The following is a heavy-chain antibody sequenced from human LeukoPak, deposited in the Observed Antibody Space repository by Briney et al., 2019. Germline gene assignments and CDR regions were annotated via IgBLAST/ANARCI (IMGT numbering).Heavy chain of an antibody. V-gene: IGHV4-30-4*01. CDR3: ASLIQTNWFDP. Sequence: SETLSLTCTVSGGSISRGDYYWSWIRQPPGKGLEWIGYIYYSGSTFYNPSLKSRVTISGDTSNNQFSLKLRSVTAADTAVYYCASLIQTNWFDPWGQGTLVTVSS. CDR1: GGSISRGDYY. CDR2: IYYSGST. J-gene: IGHJ5*02.